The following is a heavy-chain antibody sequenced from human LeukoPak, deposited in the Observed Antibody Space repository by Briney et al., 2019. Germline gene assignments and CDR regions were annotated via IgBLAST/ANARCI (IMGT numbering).Heavy chain of an antibody. CDR1: GYTFTGYY. CDR2: INPNSGGT. J-gene: IGHJ4*02. CDR3: ARAVYSSGWLDDY. Sequence: ASVKVSRKASGYTFTGYYMHWVRQAPGQGLGWMGWINPNSGGTNYAQKCQGRVTMTRDTSISTAYMELSRLRSDDTAVYYCARAVYSSGWLDDYWGQGTLVTVSS. D-gene: IGHD6-19*01. V-gene: IGHV1-2*02.